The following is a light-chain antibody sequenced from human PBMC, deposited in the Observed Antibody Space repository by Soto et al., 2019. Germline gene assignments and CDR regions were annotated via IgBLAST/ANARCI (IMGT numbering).Light chain of an antibody. CDR3: QQYGSSSYT. V-gene: IGKV3-20*01. J-gene: IGKJ2*01. CDR2: DAS. CDR1: QSVSSSY. Sequence: EIVLTQSPGTLSLSPGERATLSCRASQSVSSSYLGWYQQKPGQAPRLLIYDASSRATGIPDRFSGSGSGXXXXXTXXXLXPXDVAVYYCQQYGSSSYTFGQGTKVEIK.